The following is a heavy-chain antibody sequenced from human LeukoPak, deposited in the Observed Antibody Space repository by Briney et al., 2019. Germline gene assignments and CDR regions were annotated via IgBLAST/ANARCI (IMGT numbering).Heavy chain of an antibody. Sequence: SGGSLRLSCAASGFTFSNAWMSWVRQAPGKGLEWVGRIKSKTDGGTTDYAAPVKGRFTISRDDSKNTLYLQMNSLKTEDTAMYYCTTGMFRITIFGTPFDYWGQGTLVTVSS. CDR1: GFTFSNAW. CDR3: TTGMFRITIFGTPFDY. V-gene: IGHV3-15*01. J-gene: IGHJ4*02. CDR2: IKSKTDGGTT. D-gene: IGHD3-3*01.